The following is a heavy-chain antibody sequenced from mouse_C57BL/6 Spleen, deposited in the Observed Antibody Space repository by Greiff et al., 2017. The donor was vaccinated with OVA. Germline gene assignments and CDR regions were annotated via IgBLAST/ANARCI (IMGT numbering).Heavy chain of an antibody. CDR3: ARMADGYYALDY. J-gene: IGHJ2*01. D-gene: IGHD2-3*01. Sequence: EVQLVESGGDLVKPGGSPKLSCAASGFTFSSYGMSWVRQTPDKRLEWVATISSGGSYTYYPDSVKGRFTISRDNAKNTLYLQMSSLKSEDTAMYYCARMADGYYALDYWGQGTTLTVSS. V-gene: IGHV5-6*01. CDR2: ISSGGSYT. CDR1: GFTFSSYG.